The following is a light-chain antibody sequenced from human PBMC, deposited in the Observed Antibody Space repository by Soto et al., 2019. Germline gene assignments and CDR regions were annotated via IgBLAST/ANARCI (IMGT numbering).Light chain of an antibody. J-gene: IGKJ4*01. V-gene: IGKV1-12*01. CDR3: QQANSFPGT. CDR2: AAS. CDR1: QHISTW. Sequence: DIQITQSPSSFSSSVLDRFTITCGASQHISTWLTWYQQKPGKAPKLLIYAASILQSGVPSRFSGSGSGTDFTLTISGLQPEDLATYYCQQANSFPGTFGGGTKVDIK.